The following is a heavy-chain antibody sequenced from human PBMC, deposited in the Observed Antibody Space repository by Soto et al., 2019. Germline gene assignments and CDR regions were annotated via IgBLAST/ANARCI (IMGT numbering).Heavy chain of an antibody. CDR2: IYSSGNT. J-gene: IGHJ5*02. D-gene: IGHD3-3*01. CDR1: GGTISCYY. V-gene: IGHV4-4*07. Sequence: PSETLSLTCIVSGGTISCYYWTWIRQPAGKGLEWIGRIYSSGNTKYNPSLQSRVTMSLDTSNNQFSLRLTSVTAADPAVYYLARGQRFSDWFDPWGQGTLVTVSS. CDR3: ARGQRFSDWFDP.